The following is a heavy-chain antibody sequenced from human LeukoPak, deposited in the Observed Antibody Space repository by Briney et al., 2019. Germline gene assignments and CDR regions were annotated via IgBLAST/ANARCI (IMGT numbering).Heavy chain of an antibody. D-gene: IGHD6-6*01. CDR3: SRDRLYSSSPKGDY. Sequence: GGPLRLSCAASGFTFSSYWMSWVRQAPGKGLEWVANIKQDGSEKYYVDSVKGRFTISRDNAKNSLYLQMNSLRAEDTAVYYCSRDRLYSSSPKGDYWGQGTLVTVSS. J-gene: IGHJ4*02. V-gene: IGHV3-7*01. CDR2: IKQDGSEK. CDR1: GFTFSSYW.